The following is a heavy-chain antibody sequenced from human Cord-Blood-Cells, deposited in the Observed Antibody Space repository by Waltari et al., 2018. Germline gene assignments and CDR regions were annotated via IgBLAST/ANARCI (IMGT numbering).Heavy chain of an antibody. CDR3: ARDGRGYDFWSGSNWFDP. V-gene: IGHV1-2*02. CDR1: GYTFTGYY. CDR2: INPNSGGT. J-gene: IGHJ5*02. D-gene: IGHD3-3*01. Sequence: QVQLVQSGAEVKKPGASVKVSCKASGYTFTGYYMQWGRQAPGQGLEWMGWINPNSGGTNYAQKFQGRVTMTRDTSISTAYMELSRLRSDDTAVYYCARDGRGYDFWSGSNWFDPWGQGTLVTVSS.